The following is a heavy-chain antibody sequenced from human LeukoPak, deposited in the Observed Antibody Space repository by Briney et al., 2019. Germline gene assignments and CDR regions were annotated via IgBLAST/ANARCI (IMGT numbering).Heavy chain of an antibody. V-gene: IGHV4-59*08. CDR2: IYYSGST. Sequence: SETLSLTCTVSGGSISSYYWSWIRQPPGKGLEWIGYIYYSGSTNYNPSLKSRVTISVDTSKNQFSLKLSSVTAADTAVYYCARLGRDRYWFDLWGQGTLVTVSS. D-gene: IGHD3-22*01. CDR3: ARLGRDRYWFDL. J-gene: IGHJ5*02. CDR1: GGSISSYY.